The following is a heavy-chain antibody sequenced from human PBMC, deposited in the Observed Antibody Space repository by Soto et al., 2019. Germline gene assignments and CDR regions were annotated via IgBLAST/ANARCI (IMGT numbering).Heavy chain of an antibody. CDR2: ISAYNGNT. CDR1: GYNFTGYY. J-gene: IGHJ3*02. V-gene: IGHV1-18*04. Sequence: GSVKVSCKASGYNFTGYYMHWVRQAPGQGLEWMGWISAYNGNTNYAQKLQGCVTMTTDTSTSTAYMELRSLRSDDTAVYYCARDRYYYDSSGYWGDDAFDIWGQGTMVTVSS. D-gene: IGHD3-22*01. CDR3: ARDRYYYDSSGYWGDDAFDI.